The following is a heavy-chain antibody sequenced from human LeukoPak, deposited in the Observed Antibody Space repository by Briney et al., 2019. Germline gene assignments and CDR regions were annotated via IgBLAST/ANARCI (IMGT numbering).Heavy chain of an antibody. Sequence: GGSLRLSCTASGFTFGDYAMSWFRQAPGKGLEWVGFIRSKAYGGTTEYAASVKGRFTISRDDSKSIAYLQMNSLKTEDTAVYYCTGYPGEGWYGYYYGMDVWGQGTTVTVSS. J-gene: IGHJ6*02. CDR3: TGYPGEGWYGYYYGMDV. D-gene: IGHD6-19*01. CDR2: IRSKAYGGTT. CDR1: GFTFGDYA. V-gene: IGHV3-49*03.